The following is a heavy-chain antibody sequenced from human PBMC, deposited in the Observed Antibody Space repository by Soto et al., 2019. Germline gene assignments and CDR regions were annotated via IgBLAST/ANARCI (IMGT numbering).Heavy chain of an antibody. CDR2: IYYSGST. V-gene: IGHV4-59*01. D-gene: IGHD3-10*01. Sequence: SETLSLTCTVSGGSISSYYWSWIRQPPGKGLEWIGYIYYSGSTNYNPSLKSRVTISVDTSKNQFSLKLSSVTAADTAVYYCARGSITMVRGVTTYYFDYWGQGTLVTVSS. CDR1: GGSISSYY. J-gene: IGHJ4*02. CDR3: ARGSITMVRGVTTYYFDY.